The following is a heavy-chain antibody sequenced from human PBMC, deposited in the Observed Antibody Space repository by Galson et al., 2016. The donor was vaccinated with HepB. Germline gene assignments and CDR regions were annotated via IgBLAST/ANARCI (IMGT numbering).Heavy chain of an antibody. V-gene: IGHV1-18*01. J-gene: IGHJ4*02. CDR3: ARSEITMITHPLDY. D-gene: IGHD3-22*01. CDR2: ISVNYGNT. Sequence: SVKVSCKASGYSFTTYGIDWVRQAPGQGLEWMGWISVNYGNTNYAQNLQGRVTMTTDTSTNTAYMELRSLRSDDTAVYYCARSEITMITHPLDYWGQGTLVTVSS. CDR1: GYSFTTYG.